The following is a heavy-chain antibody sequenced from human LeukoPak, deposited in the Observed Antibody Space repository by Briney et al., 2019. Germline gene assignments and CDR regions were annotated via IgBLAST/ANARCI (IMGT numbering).Heavy chain of an antibody. Sequence: SETLSLTCTVSGYSISSGYFWGWIRQPPGKGLEWIGTIYNSGSTYYNASLESRVTISVDTSKNQFSLKLSSVTAADTAVYYCGRGGNGGFEELTHYYMDVWGKGTTVTVSS. CDR1: GYSISSGYF. J-gene: IGHJ6*03. D-gene: IGHD3-10*01. CDR3: GRGGNGGFEELTHYYMDV. CDR2: IYNSGST. V-gene: IGHV4-38-2*02.